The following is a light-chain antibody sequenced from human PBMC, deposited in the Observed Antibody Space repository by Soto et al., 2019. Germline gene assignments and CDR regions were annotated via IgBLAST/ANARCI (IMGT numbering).Light chain of an antibody. CDR3: SSYTTSNTPLYV. J-gene: IGLJ1*01. CDR2: EVS. V-gene: IGLV2-14*01. Sequence: QSVLTQPASVSGSPGQSITISCTGTSSDTAGYNYVSWYQQHPGKAPKLMIYEVSNRPSGVSNRFSGSQSGNTDSLTISGLQAEDEANYYCSSYTTSNTPLYVFGTGTKLTVL. CDR1: SSDTAGYNY.